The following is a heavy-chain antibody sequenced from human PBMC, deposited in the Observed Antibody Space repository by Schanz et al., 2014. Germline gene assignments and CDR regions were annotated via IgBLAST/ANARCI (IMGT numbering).Heavy chain of an antibody. D-gene: IGHD2-15*01. Sequence: VQLVESGGGLVKPGGSLRLSCASSGFSFTTYAMSWVRQAPGKGPEWVANIKHDGSVKDYVDSVEGRFTISRDNAKNSLFLQMNSLRAEDTAVYYCARDFLLEQLGYSHYYYAMDVWGQGTTVTVSS. J-gene: IGHJ6*02. CDR3: ARDFLLEQLGYSHYYYAMDV. V-gene: IGHV3-7*01. CDR2: IKHDGSVK. CDR1: GFSFTTYA.